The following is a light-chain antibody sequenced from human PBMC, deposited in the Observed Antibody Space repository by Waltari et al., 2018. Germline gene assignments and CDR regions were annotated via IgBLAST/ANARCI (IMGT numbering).Light chain of an antibody. CDR1: QSFSKW. CDR2: QAS. J-gene: IGKJ2*01. CDR3: QQYNDYPYT. Sequence: DIQMTQSPSTLSASIGDRVTIPCRASQSFSKWLAWYQPKPGKAPKLLIHQASTLRSGVPSRFSGSESGTEFILTINSLQPDDFATYFCQQYNDYPYTFGQGTKLEIK. V-gene: IGKV1-5*03.